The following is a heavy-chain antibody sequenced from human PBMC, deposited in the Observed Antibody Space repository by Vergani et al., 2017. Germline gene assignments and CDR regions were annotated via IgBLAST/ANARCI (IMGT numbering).Heavy chain of an antibody. D-gene: IGHD2-15*01. CDR3: ATDLGYCSGGSCYPEDY. Sequence: QLQLQESGPGLVKPSETLSLTCTVSGDSIISSTFYWAWVRQPPGKGLEWIGSMYHGGNTYYNPSLKSRVTISVDTSKNQFSLKLSSVTAADTAVYYCATDLGYCSGGSCYPEDYWGQGTLVTVSS. CDR1: GDSIISSTFY. V-gene: IGHV4-39*07. CDR2: MYHGGNT. J-gene: IGHJ4*02.